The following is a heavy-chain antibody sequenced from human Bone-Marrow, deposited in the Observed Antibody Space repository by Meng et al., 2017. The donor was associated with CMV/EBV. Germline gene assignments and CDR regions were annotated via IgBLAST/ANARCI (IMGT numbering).Heavy chain of an antibody. CDR1: GFTFSSYA. J-gene: IGHJ4*02. CDR3: AKDRSMGIQLWLLGEFDY. D-gene: IGHD5-18*01. Sequence: GESLKISCAASGFTFSSYAMSWVRQAPGKGLEWVSAISGSGGSTYYADSVKGWFTISRDNSKNTLYLQMNSLRAEDTAVYYCAKDRSMGIQLWLLGEFDYWGQGTLVTVSS. V-gene: IGHV3-23*01. CDR2: ISGSGGST.